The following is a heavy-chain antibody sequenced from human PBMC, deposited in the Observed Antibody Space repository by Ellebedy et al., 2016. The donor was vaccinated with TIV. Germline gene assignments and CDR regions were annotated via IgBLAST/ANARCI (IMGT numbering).Heavy chain of an antibody. J-gene: IGHJ4*02. V-gene: IGHV1-69*10. CDR3: ARIAPTAVTFDLYYFDY. Sequence: SVKVSCKASGGTFTSYAISWVRRAPGQGLEWMGGIIPILGIPNYAQKFQSRVTITADKSMNTAFMVLSSLRSEDTAVYYCARIAPTAVTFDLYYFDYWGQGTLITVSS. D-gene: IGHD4-23*01. CDR1: GGTFTSYA. CDR2: IIPILGIP.